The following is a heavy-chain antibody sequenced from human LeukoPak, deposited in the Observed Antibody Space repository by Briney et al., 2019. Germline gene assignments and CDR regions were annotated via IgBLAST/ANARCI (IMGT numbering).Heavy chain of an antibody. Sequence: SETLSLTCTVSGVSISSGDYYWGWIRQPPGKGLEWIGYIYYSGSTNYNPSLKSRVTISVDTSKNQFSLKLSSVTAADTAVYYCARGEIEGSSWYYLDYWGQGTLVTVSS. V-gene: IGHV4-61*08. J-gene: IGHJ4*02. D-gene: IGHD6-13*01. CDR3: ARGEIEGSSWYYLDY. CDR2: IYYSGST. CDR1: GVSISSGDYY.